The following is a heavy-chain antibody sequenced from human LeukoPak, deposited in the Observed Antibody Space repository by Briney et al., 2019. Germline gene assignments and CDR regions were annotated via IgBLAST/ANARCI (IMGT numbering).Heavy chain of an antibody. CDR3: ARKYCSTASCLFDN. CDR1: GFTFSSYW. D-gene: IGHD2-2*01. CDR2: IKQDGSAK. V-gene: IGHV3-7*02. Sequence: GGSLRLSCAASGFTFSSYWMSWVRQAPGKGLEWVANIKQDGSAKYYVDSVKGRFTISRDNAKNSLYLQMNSLRAEDTAVYYCARKYCSTASCLFDNWGQGTLVTVSS. J-gene: IGHJ4*02.